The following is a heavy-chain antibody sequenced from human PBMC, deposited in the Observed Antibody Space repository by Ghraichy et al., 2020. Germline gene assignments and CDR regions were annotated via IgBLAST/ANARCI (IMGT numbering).Heavy chain of an antibody. V-gene: IGHV3-7*03. Sequence: GGSLRLSCSASGFSFSDYWMSWVRQAPGKGLEWVGNIKPDGSEKFYVESVKGRFTISRDNAKNSLYLQLSSLRAEDTAVYYCVRGEFHDSIGHYHDVFDIWGRGTLVAVSS. CDR1: GFSFSDYW. J-gene: IGHJ3*02. D-gene: IGHD3-22*01. CDR2: IKPDGSEK. CDR3: VRGEFHDSIGHYHDVFDI.